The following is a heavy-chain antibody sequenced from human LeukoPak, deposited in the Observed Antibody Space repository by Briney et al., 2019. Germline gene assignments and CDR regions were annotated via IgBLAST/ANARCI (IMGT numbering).Heavy chain of an antibody. CDR3: ARYIVSYPHDAFDI. D-gene: IGHD1-26*01. Sequence: YPSETLSLTCTVSGGSISSYYWSWIRQPPGKGLEWIGRIYTSGSTNYNPSLKSRVTMSVDTSKNQFSLKLSSVTAADTAFYYCARYIVSYPHDAFDIWGQGTMVTVSS. V-gene: IGHV4-4*07. CDR1: GGSISSYY. J-gene: IGHJ3*02. CDR2: IYTSGST.